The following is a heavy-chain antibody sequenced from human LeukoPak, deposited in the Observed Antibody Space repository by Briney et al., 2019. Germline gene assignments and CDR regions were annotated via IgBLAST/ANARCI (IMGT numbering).Heavy chain of an antibody. J-gene: IGHJ4*02. CDR1: GGSFSGYY. D-gene: IGHD2-15*01. CDR2: IKHSGVT. V-gene: IGHV4-34*01. CDR3: ARKSIEVSGRQPYDY. Sequence: SETLSLTCAVYGGSFSGYYWSLIRQSPKKGLEWIGEIKHSGVTNYNPSLKSRLTMSVDTSKTQFSLRLTSVTAADTAVYYCARKSIEVSGRQPYDYWGQGTLVTVSS.